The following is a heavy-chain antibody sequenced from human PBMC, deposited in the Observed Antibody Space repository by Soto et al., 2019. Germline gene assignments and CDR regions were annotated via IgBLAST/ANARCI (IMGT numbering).Heavy chain of an antibody. J-gene: IGHJ4*02. D-gene: IGHD2-15*01. V-gene: IGHV4-39*01. CDR1: GESISSSSYY. Sequence: SETLSLTCIVSGESISSSSYYWGWIRQPPGKGLEWIGSIYYSGRTYYNPSFKSRVTISIDTSKNQFSLKLSSVTTTDTAVYYCARQRTTVVAQAYFDHWGQGALVTVSS. CDR2: IYYSGRT. CDR3: ARQRTTVVAQAYFDH.